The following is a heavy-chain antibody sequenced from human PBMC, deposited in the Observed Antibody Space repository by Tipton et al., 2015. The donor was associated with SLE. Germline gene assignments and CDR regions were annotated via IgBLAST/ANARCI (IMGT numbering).Heavy chain of an antibody. Sequence: LRLSCTVSGGSISSGSYYWSWIRQPAGKGLEWIGRIYTSGSTNYNPSLKSRVTISVDTSKNQFSLKLSSVTAADTAVYYCARAMWSSSWFYYFDYWGQETLVTVSS. D-gene: IGHD6-13*01. CDR2: IYTSGST. J-gene: IGHJ4*02. V-gene: IGHV4-61*02. CDR3: ARAMWSSSWFYYFDY. CDR1: GGSISSGSYY.